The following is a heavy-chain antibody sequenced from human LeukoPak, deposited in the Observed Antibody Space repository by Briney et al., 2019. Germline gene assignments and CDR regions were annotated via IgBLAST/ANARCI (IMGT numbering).Heavy chain of an antibody. J-gene: IGHJ5*02. CDR2: IYYSGST. Sequence: PSETLSLTCTVSGGSISSSSYYWGWIRQPPGKGLEWIVSIYYSGSTYYNPSLKSRVTISVDTSKNQFSRKLSSVTAADTAVYYCAMAKYSSSWYGQWFDPWGQGTLVSVSS. CDR3: AMAKYSSSWYGQWFDP. CDR1: GGSISSSSYY. D-gene: IGHD6-13*01. V-gene: IGHV4-39*01.